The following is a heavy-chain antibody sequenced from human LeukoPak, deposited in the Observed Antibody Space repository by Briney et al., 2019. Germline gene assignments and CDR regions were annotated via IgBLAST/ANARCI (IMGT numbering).Heavy chain of an antibody. CDR1: GFTFTSYT. Sequence: GGSLRLSCAASGFTFTSYTMYWVRQAPGKGLEWVSIIGNNGGGIHYADSVRGRFTISRDNSKNTLYLQMNSLRAEDTAVYYCAKAEVGATRYYYGMDVWGQGTTVTVSS. CDR3: AKAEVGATRYYYGMDV. D-gene: IGHD1-26*01. J-gene: IGHJ6*02. V-gene: IGHV3-23*01. CDR2: IGNNGGGI.